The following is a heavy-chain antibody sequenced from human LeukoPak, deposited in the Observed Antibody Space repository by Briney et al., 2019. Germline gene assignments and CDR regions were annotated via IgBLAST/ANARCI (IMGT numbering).Heavy chain of an antibody. Sequence: TSETLSLTCAVYGGSFSDYYWSWIRQPPGKGLEWIGEINHSGSTNYNPSLKSRVTISVDTSKNQFSLKLSSVTAADTAVYYCARSRELLPFDYRGQGTLVTVSS. J-gene: IGHJ4*02. CDR2: INHSGST. CDR1: GGSFSDYY. V-gene: IGHV4-34*01. CDR3: ARSRELLPFDY. D-gene: IGHD1-26*01.